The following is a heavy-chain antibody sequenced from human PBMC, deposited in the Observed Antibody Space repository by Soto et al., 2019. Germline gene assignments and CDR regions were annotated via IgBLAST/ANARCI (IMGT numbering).Heavy chain of an antibody. Sequence: QVQLQESGPGLVKPSQTLSLTCTVSGGSISSGGYYWSWIRQHPGRGLEWIGYIYYSGSTYYNPSLKSGVTIAVDTSKNQSSLKRSSVTAADTAVYYCARGPGTMAKIDYWGQGTLVTVSS. CDR3: ARGPGTMAKIDY. V-gene: IGHV4-31*03. J-gene: IGHJ4*02. D-gene: IGHD3-10*01. CDR1: GGSISSGGYY. CDR2: IYYSGST.